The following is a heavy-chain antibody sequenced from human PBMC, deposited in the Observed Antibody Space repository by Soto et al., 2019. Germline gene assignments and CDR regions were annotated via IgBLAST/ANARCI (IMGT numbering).Heavy chain of an antibody. D-gene: IGHD1-26*01. Sequence: SQTLSLTCVISGDSVSSNSAAWNWIRQSPSRGLEWLGRTYYRSKWYKEYAASVKSRITINPDTSKNQFSLQLNSVSPEDTAVYCCARTVGWLDPWGQGSLVTVSS. CDR1: GDSVSSNSAA. CDR3: ARTVGWLDP. V-gene: IGHV6-1*01. CDR2: TYYRSKWYK. J-gene: IGHJ5*02.